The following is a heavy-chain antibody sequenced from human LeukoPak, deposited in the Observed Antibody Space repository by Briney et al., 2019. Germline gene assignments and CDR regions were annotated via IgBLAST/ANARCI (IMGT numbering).Heavy chain of an antibody. CDR2: IYYSGST. J-gene: IGHJ4*02. Sequence: SETLSLTCTVSGGSISSGGYYWSCIRQHPGKGLECIGYIYYSGSTYYNPSLKSRVTISVDTSKNQFSLKLSSVTAADTAVYYCARVARTEYSSSSPGLYYFDYWGQGTLVTVSS. V-gene: IGHV4-31*03. CDR3: ARVARTEYSSSSPGLYYFDY. D-gene: IGHD6-6*01. CDR1: GGSISSGGYY.